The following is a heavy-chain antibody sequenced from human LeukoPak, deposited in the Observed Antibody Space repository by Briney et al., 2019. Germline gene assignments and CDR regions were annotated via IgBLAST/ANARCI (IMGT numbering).Heavy chain of an antibody. V-gene: IGHV4-38-2*02. D-gene: IGHD2-15*01. CDR1: GYSISTGYY. J-gene: IGHJ3*02. CDR3: ARGPPWLYDAFDI. CDR2: FYHGGST. Sequence: PSETLSLTCTVSGYSISTGYYWDWIRQPPGKGLEWIGTFYHGGSTYYNPSLKSRVTISVDTSKNQFSLKLSSVTAADTAVYYCARGPPWLYDAFDIWGQGTMVTVSS.